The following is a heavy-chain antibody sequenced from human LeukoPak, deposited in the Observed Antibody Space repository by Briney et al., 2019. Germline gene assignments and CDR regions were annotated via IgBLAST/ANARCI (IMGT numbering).Heavy chain of an antibody. D-gene: IGHD3-10*01. V-gene: IGHV4-59*12. J-gene: IGHJ4*02. CDR2: IYYSGST. CDR1: XXXXSXYX. CDR3: ARGASIPTPYGY. Sequence: MSSETXSLTCTXSXXXXSXYXWXWIRQXXXXXXEWIGYIYYSGSTNYNPSLKSRVTISVDTSKNQFSLKLSSVTAADTAVYYCARGASIPTPYGYWGQGTLVTVSS.